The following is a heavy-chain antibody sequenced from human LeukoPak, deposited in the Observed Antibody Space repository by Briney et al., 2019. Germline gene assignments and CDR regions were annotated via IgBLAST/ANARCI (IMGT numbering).Heavy chain of an antibody. V-gene: IGHV3-30-3*01. CDR3: ARDRYSSGWYGDFDC. CDR1: GFTFTIYT. D-gene: IGHD6-19*01. J-gene: IGHJ4*02. CDR2: ISSDGSNN. Sequence: GGSLRLSCAASGFTFTIYTMHWVRQAPGKGLEWVAVISSDGSNNYYADSVKGRFTISRDNSKNTLYLQVNSLRAEDTAVYYCARDRYSSGWYGDFDCWGQGTLVTVSS.